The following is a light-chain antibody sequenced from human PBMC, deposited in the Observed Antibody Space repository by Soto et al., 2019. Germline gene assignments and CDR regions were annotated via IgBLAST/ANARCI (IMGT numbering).Light chain of an antibody. CDR3: CSYAGTYTLWV. CDR2: DVT. V-gene: IGLV2-11*01. J-gene: IGLJ3*02. CDR1: SSDVGGYNF. Sequence: QSALTQPRSVSGSPGQSVTISCTGTSSDVGGYNFVSWYQQHPGKAPKLIIYDVTKRPSGVPDRFSGSKPGNTASLTVSGLQAEDEADYYCCSYAGTYTLWVFGGGTKLTVL.